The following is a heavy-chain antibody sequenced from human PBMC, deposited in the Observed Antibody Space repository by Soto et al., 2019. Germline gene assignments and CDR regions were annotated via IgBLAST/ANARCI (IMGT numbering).Heavy chain of an antibody. J-gene: IGHJ6*02. CDR2: ISAYNGNT. D-gene: IGHD5-18*01. CDR3: ARKRGYSYGFVYYYYYGMDV. V-gene: IGHV1-18*01. Sequence: ASVKVSCKASGYTFTSYGISWVRQAPGQGLEWMGWISAYNGNTNYAQKLQGRVAMTTDTSTSTAYMELRSLRAEDTAVYYCARKRGYSYGFVYYYYYGMDVWGQGTTVTVSS. CDR1: GYTFTSYG.